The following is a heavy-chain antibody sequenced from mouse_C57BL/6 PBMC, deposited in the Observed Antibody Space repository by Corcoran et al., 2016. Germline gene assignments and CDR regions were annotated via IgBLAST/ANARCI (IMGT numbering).Heavy chain of an antibody. Sequence: QVQLQQSGPELVKPGASVKISCKASGYTFTDYYINWVKQRPGQGLEWIGWIFPGSGSTYYNEKFKGKATLTVDKSSSTAYMLLSSLTSEDSAVYFCARSAQAIRSYYYAMDYWGQGTSVTVSS. D-gene: IGHD3-2*02. CDR1: GYTFTDYY. CDR3: ARSAQAIRSYYYAMDY. J-gene: IGHJ4*01. V-gene: IGHV1-75*01. CDR2: IFPGSGST.